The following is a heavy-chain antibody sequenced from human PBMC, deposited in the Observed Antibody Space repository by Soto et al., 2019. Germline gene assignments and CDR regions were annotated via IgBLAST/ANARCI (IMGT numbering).Heavy chain of an antibody. Sequence: ASVKVSCKASGYTFTGHYIHWVRQAPEQGPEWMGRINPNSGAANYARKFQDRVTMTRDTSINTAYMELSSLRADDTAIYYCANLPPTPDGFAPGGQGTRVTVSS. V-gene: IGHV1-2*06. D-gene: IGHD2-15*01. CDR1: GYTFTGHY. CDR3: ANLPPTPDGFAP. CDR2: INPNSGAA. J-gene: IGHJ5*02.